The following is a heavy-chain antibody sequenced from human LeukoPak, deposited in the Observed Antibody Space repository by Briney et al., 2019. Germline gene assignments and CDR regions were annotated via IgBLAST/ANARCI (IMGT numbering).Heavy chain of an antibody. J-gene: IGHJ5*02. CDR1: GGSFNGFY. D-gene: IGHD1-26*01. Sequence: SSETLSLTCAVYGGSFNGFYWSWIRQPPGKGLEWIGEGNHNGGTKYNPSLNSRVTILADSSKNQFSLKLSSVTAADTAVYYCAKNGQSGFSFDPWGQGTLVTVSS. CDR2: GNHNGGT. V-gene: IGHV4-34*01. CDR3: AKNGQSGFSFDP.